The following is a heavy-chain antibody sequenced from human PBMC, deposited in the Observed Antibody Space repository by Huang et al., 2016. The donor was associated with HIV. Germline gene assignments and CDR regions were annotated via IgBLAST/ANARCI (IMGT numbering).Heavy chain of an antibody. CDR1: GYTFTNYG. Sequence: QVQLVQSGSELKKPGASVKVSCKASGYTFTNYGGHWVRKATGQGCVWLGVNKPETAQPIEAQGLTGRFAFSLDTSVNTAYLQISRLTAADSAIYYGVRVRRVMDTYCVADCSTLEAFDIWGQGTVVTVSA. CDR2: NKPETAQP. V-gene: IGHV7-4-1*02. D-gene: IGHD2-21*02. CDR3: VRVRRVMDTYCVADCSTLEAFDI. J-gene: IGHJ3*02.